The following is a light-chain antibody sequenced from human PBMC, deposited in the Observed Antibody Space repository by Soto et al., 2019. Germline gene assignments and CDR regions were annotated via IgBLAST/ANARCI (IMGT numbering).Light chain of an antibody. V-gene: IGKV1-13*02. J-gene: IGKJ1*01. CDR1: QGISSA. CDR2: DAS. Sequence: AIQLTQSPSSLSASVGDRVTITCRASQGISSALAWNQQKPGKPPKLLIYDASSLESGVPSRFSGSGSGTDFTLTISSLQPEDFATYYCQQFNSYLRTFGQGTKVEIK. CDR3: QQFNSYLRT.